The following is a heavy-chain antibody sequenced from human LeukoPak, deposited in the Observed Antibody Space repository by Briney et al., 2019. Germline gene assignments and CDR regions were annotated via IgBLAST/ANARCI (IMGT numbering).Heavy chain of an antibody. Sequence: ASVKVSCKASGFTFTSSAMQWVRQARGQRLEWMGWMNPNSGNTGYAQKFQGRVTMTRNTSISTAYMELSSLRSEDTAVYYCARSRYPHYDFWSGYYLGAYYYYGMDVWGQGTTVTVSS. D-gene: IGHD3-3*01. CDR3: ARSRYPHYDFWSGYYLGAYYYYGMDV. J-gene: IGHJ6*02. CDR2: MNPNSGNT. V-gene: IGHV1-8*02. CDR1: GFTFTSSA.